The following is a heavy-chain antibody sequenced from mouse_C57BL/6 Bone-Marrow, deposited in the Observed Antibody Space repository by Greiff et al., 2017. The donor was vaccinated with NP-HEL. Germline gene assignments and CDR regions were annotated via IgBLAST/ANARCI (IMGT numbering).Heavy chain of an antibody. D-gene: IGHD4-1*02. Sequence: EVKLVESGGGLVQPGGSLKLSCAASGFTFSDYGMAWVRQAPRKGPEWVAFISNLAYSIYYADTVTGRFTISRENAKNTLYLEMSSLRSEDTAMYYCARQKSSQLAWFAYWGQGTLVTVSA. CDR1: GFTFSDYG. CDR2: ISNLAYSI. V-gene: IGHV5-15*01. CDR3: ARQKSSQLAWFAY. J-gene: IGHJ3*01.